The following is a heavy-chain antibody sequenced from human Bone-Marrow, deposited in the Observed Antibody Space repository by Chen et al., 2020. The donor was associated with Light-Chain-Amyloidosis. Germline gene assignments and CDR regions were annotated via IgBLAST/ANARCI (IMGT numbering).Heavy chain of an antibody. D-gene: IGHD5-12*01. CDR3: ARRRDGYNFDY. V-gene: IGHV5-51*01. CDR1: W. Sequence: WIGWVRQMPGKDLEWMGVIYPDDSDARYSPSFEGQVTISADKSITTAYLQWRSLKASDTAMYYCARRRDGYNFDYWGQGTLVTVSS. CDR2: IYPDDSDA. J-gene: IGHJ4*02.